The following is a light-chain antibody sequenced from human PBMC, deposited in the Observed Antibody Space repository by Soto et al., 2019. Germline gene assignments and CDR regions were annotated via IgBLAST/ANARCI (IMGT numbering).Light chain of an antibody. V-gene: IGLV9-49*01. CDR3: GADHGSGSNFVARRVV. J-gene: IGLJ2*01. CDR1: SGYSNYK. Sequence: QSVLTQPPSASASLGASVTLTCTLSSGYSNYKVDWYQQRPGKGPRFVMRVGTGGIVGSKGDGIPDRFSVLGSGLNRYLTIKNIQEEDESDYHCGADHGSGSNFVARRVVFGGGTKLTVL. CDR2: VGTGGIVG.